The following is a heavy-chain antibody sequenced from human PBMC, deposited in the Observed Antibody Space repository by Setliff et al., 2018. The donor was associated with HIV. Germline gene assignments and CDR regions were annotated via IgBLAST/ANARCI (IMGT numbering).Heavy chain of an antibody. D-gene: IGHD6-25*01. J-gene: IGHJ4*02. V-gene: IGHV4-39*07. CDR3: ARYSPRGYTLTGPY. CDR2: MYYTGST. CDR1: GGSTDSGSYY. Sequence: SETLSLTCTVSGGSTDSGSYYWAWIRQPPGKGLEWIGSMYYTGSTYYNPSLKSRVTISIDTSKNQFSLKLNSVTAADTAVYYCARYSPRGYTLTGPYWGQGTLVTVSS.